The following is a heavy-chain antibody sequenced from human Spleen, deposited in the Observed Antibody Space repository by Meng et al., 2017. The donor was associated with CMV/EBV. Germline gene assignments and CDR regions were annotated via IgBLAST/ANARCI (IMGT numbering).Heavy chain of an antibody. CDR2: ISSDGRST. V-gene: IGHV3-64*02. J-gene: IGHJ4*02. D-gene: IGHD1-26*01. CDR1: GFSLSTFS. CDR3: AKVGYSGSSHYFDY. Sequence: GESLKISCAASGFSLSTFSVHWVRQAPGKGLEYVSSISSDGRSTYYGDSVRGRFTSSRDNSKNTVDLQMGSLRTDDTAVYYCAKVGYSGSSHYFDYWGQGTLVTVSS.